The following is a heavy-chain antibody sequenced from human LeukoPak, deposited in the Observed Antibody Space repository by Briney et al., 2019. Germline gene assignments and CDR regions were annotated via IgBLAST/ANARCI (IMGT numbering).Heavy chain of an antibody. CDR1: GFTFDDYA. CDR2: ISWNSGSI. D-gene: IGHD6-19*01. CDR3: AKGDTFGSGWYGGVDY. J-gene: IGHJ4*02. V-gene: IGHV3-9*01. Sequence: GGSLRLSCAASGFTFDDYAMHWVRQAPGKGLEWVSGISWNSGSIGYADSVKGRFTISRDNAKNSLYLQMNSLRAEDTALYYCAKGDTFGSGWYGGVDYWGQGTLATVSS.